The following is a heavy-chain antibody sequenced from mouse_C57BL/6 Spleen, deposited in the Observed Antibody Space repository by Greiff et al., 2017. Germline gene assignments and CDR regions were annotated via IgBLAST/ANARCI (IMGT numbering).Heavy chain of an antibody. D-gene: IGHD1-1*01. CDR2: IWSGGST. Sequence: VKLMESGPGLVQPSQSLSITCTVSGFSLTSYGVHWVRQSPGKGLEWLGVIWSGGSTDYNAAFISRLSISKDNSKSQVFFKMNSLQADDTAIYYCARNYYYGSSSPMDYWGQGTSVTVSS. CDR3: ARNYYYGSSSPMDY. J-gene: IGHJ4*01. CDR1: GFSLTSYG. V-gene: IGHV2-2*01.